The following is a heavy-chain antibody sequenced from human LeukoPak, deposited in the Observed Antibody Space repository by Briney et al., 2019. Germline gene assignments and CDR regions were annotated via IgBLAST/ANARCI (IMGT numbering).Heavy chain of an antibody. V-gene: IGHV3-30*18. J-gene: IGHJ4*02. D-gene: IGHD5-12*01. CDR2: ISYDGSNK. Sequence: PGGSLRLSCAASGFTFSSYGMHWVRQAPGKGLEWVAVISYDGSNKYYADSVKGRFTISRDNSKNTLYLQMNSLRAEDTAVYYCAKDLGYDSAYWGQGTLVTVSS. CDR3: AKDLGYDSAY. CDR1: GFTFSSYG.